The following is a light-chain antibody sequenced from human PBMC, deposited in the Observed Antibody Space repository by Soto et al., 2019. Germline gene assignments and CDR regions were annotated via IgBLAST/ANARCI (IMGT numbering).Light chain of an antibody. J-gene: IGKJ1*01. V-gene: IGKV1-12*01. Sequence: QMTQSPSSVSASVGDRVTITCRASHSISRYLAWYQQTPGKAPKLLIYGASNLQPGVPTRFSGTGSGTEFTLTVNNLQPEDAATYSYQQANSFPWTFGQGT. CDR1: HSISRY. CDR3: QQANSFPWT. CDR2: GAS.